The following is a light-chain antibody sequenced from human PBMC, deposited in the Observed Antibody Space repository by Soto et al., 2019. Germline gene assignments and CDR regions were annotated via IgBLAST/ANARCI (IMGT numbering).Light chain of an antibody. J-gene: IGKJ3*01. CDR1: QTVSSTY. V-gene: IGKV3-20*01. CDR2: GAS. Sequence: EIVLTQSPGTLSLSPGERATLSCRASQTVSSTYLAWYQQQPGQAPGLLIFGASIWATGIPDRFSGSGSGSDFALTITSREPEDLAVYYCLQYGSSTLFTFGPGTKVDIK. CDR3: LQYGSSTLFT.